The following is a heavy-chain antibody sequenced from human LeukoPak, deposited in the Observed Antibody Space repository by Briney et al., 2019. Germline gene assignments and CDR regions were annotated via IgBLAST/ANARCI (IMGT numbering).Heavy chain of an antibody. Sequence: GGSLRLSCAASGFTFSSYWMSWVRQAPGKGLEWVANIKQDGGEKYYVDSVKGRFTISRDNAKNSLYLQMNSLRAEDTAVYYCASVDIVVVPAAIHDAFAFDIWGQGTMVTVSS. V-gene: IGHV3-7*01. CDR1: GFTFSSYW. D-gene: IGHD2-2*02. CDR2: IKQDGGEK. CDR3: ASVDIVVVPAAIHDAFAFDI. J-gene: IGHJ3*02.